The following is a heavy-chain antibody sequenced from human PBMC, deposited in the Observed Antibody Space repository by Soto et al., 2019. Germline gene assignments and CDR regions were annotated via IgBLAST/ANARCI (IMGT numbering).Heavy chain of an antibody. CDR3: ARDAYGSGQNYYYYYGMDV. Sequence: PGGSLRLSCAASGFTFSDYYMSWIRQAPGKGLERVSYISSSGSTIYYADSVKGRFTISRDNAKNSLYLQMNSLRAEDTAVYYCARDAYGSGQNYYYYYGMDVWGQGTTVTVSS. V-gene: IGHV3-11*01. D-gene: IGHD3-10*01. CDR2: ISSSGSTI. J-gene: IGHJ6*02. CDR1: GFTFSDYY.